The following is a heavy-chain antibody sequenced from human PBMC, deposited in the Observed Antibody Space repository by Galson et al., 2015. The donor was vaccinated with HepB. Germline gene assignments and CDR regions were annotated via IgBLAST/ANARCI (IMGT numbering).Heavy chain of an antibody. Sequence: SLRLSCAASGFTVSSNYMSWVRQAPGKGLEWVSVIYSGGSTYYADSVKGRFTISRDNSKNTLYLQMNSLRAEDTAVYYCARDDGRIAVAGPLDYWGQGTLVTVSS. CDR3: ARDDGRIAVAGPLDY. CDR1: GFTVSSNY. D-gene: IGHD6-19*01. CDR2: IYSGGST. V-gene: IGHV3-66*01. J-gene: IGHJ4*02.